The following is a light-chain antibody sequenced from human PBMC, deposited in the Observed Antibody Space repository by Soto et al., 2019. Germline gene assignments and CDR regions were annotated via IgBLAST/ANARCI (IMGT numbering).Light chain of an antibody. J-gene: IGLJ1*01. CDR1: SSDIGAGYD. CDR2: GNS. CDR3: QSFDSSLSGYV. Sequence: QSFLPQPPSVSGAPGRRVTICCTGSSSDIGAGYDVHWYQQRPGTASKLLIYGNSNRPSGVTDRFSGSKSGTSASLAITGLQAEDEADYYCQSFDSSLSGYVFGTGSKVTVL. V-gene: IGLV1-40*01.